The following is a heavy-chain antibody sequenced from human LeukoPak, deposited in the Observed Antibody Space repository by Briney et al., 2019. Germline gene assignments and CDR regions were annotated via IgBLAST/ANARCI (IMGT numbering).Heavy chain of an antibody. CDR2: IYPGDSDT. V-gene: IGHV5-51*01. CDR1: GYSFTNYW. D-gene: IGHD5-12*01. CDR3: ARRSSDLEDYYYYMDV. Sequence: GESLKISCKGSGYSFTNYWIGWVRQMPGKGLEWMGIIYPGDSDTRYSPSFQGRVTISADKSISTAYLQWSSLKASDTAMYYCARRSSDLEDYYYYMDVWGKGTTVTVSS. J-gene: IGHJ6*03.